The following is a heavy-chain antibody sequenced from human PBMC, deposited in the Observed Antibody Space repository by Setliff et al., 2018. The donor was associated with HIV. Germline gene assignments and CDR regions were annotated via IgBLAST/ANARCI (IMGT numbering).Heavy chain of an antibody. Sequence: ASETLSLTCTVSGGSISGTIYYWGWIRQPPGKGLEWIGSINHNGRTYYNPSLRSRVTISVDTSNNQFSLTLSSVTAADSAVYYCARQVPNLGTYSSGGSDYWGRGTLVTVSS. CDR3: ARQVPNLGTYSSGGSDY. CDR2: INHNGRT. V-gene: IGHV4-39*01. CDR1: GGSISGTIYY. J-gene: IGHJ4*02. D-gene: IGHD2-15*01.